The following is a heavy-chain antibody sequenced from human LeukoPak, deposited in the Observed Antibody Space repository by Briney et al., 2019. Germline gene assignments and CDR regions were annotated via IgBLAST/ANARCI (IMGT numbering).Heavy chain of an antibody. V-gene: IGHV1-2*02. CDR2: MNPVTGDS. CDR3: VRARTYYFDY. J-gene: IGHJ4*02. CDR1: GYTFTGYY. Sequence: ASVKVSCKASGYTFTGYYINWVRQAPGQGLGWMGWMNPVTGDSTYEQRFQGRVTMTRDTTISTAYMELGWLTSDDTAVYYCVRARTYYFDYWGQGTLAIVSS.